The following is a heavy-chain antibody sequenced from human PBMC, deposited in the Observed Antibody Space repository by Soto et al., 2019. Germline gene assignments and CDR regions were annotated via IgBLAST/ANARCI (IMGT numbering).Heavy chain of an antibody. CDR1: GFTFSNYS. D-gene: IGHD6-19*01. V-gene: IGHV3-21*01. J-gene: IGHJ5*01. CDR2: ISSTSKYI. CDR3: ARGLSSGWFDY. Sequence: GGSLRLSCAASGFTFSNYSMNWVRQAPGKGLEWVSSISSTSKYIYYADSVKGRFTISRDNAKKSLYLQMNSLRVEDTAVYYCARGLSSGWFDYWGQGILVTVSS.